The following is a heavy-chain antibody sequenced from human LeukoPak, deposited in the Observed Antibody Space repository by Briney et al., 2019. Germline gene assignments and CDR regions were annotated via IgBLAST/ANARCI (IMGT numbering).Heavy chain of an antibody. Sequence: GGSLRLSCAASGFTVSRNYMSWVRQAPGKGLEWVSVISSGGNTYYTDSVKGRFTISRDNSKNTLYLQMSSLRVEDTAVYYCARNDRGAFDIWGQGTMVTVSS. J-gene: IGHJ3*02. CDR2: ISSGGNT. CDR1: GFTVSRNY. D-gene: IGHD3-22*01. CDR3: ARNDRGAFDI. V-gene: IGHV3-53*01.